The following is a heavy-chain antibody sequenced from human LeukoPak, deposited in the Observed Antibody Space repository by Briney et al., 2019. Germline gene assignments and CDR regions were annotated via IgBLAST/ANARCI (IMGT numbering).Heavy chain of an antibody. D-gene: IGHD1-1*01. V-gene: IGHV4-31*03. CDR1: GGSISSGGYY. CDR3: ARTSQLVYFDY. CDR2: IYYSGST. Sequence: SETLPLTCTVSGGSISSGGYYWSWIRQHPGKGLEWIGYIYYSGSTYYNPSLKSRVTISADTSKNQFSLRLNSVTAADTAVYYCARTSQLVYFDYWGQGNLVTVSS. J-gene: IGHJ4*02.